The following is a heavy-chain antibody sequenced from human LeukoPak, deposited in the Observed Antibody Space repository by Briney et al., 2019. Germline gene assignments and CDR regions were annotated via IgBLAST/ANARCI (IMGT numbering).Heavy chain of an antibody. CDR1: GYTFTSYG. J-gene: IGHJ4*02. V-gene: IGHV1-18*01. CDR3: ARDIVVVPAAIGPDYSGTPADY. D-gene: IGHD2-2*02. Sequence: ASVKVSCKASGYTFTSYGISWVRQAPGQGLEWMGWISAYNGNTNYAQKLQGRVTMTTDTSTSTAYMELRSLRSDDTAVYYCARDIVVVPAAIGPDYSGTPADYWGQGTLVTVSS. CDR2: ISAYNGNT.